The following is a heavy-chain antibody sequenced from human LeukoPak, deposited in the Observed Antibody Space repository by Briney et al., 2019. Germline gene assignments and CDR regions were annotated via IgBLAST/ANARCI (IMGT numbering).Heavy chain of an antibody. V-gene: IGHV3-30*02. CDR3: ARHNTRFLERLPALGS. CDR1: GFTFNSYA. CDR2: IRHDGSSE. Sequence: GGSLRLSCLASGFTFNSYAMHWVRRTPGKGLEWVAFIRHDGSSEYYADSVKGRFIISRDRSGNTVYLQMKSLRPEDTAIYYCARHNTRFLERLPALGSWGQGTLVTVSS. D-gene: IGHD3-3*01. J-gene: IGHJ5*02.